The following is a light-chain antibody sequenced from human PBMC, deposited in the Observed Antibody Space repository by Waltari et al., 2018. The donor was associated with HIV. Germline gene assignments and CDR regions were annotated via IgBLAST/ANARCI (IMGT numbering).Light chain of an antibody. CDR3: NSYATSNIVV. V-gene: IGLV2-14*01. CDR1: SSDVGGYNY. Sequence: QSALTQPASVSGFPGQSITISCTGSSSDVGGYNYVSWYQQFPGKAPKLLIFEVSNRPSGVSDRFSGSKSGNTAPLTISGLQAEDEADYYCNSYATSNIVVFGGGTKVTVL. J-gene: IGLJ2*01. CDR2: EVS.